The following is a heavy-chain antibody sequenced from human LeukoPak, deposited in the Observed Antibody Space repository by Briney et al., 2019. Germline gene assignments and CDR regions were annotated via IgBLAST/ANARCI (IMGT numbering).Heavy chain of an antibody. J-gene: IGHJ4*02. CDR3: ATAPLRRGSGYN. CDR1: GYTLSELS. D-gene: IGHD3-22*01. V-gene: IGHV1-24*01. Sequence: ASVKVSCKVSGYTLSELSMHWVRQAPGKGLEWMGGFDPEDGETIYAQKFQGRVTMTEDTSTDTAYMELSSLRSEDTAVYYCATAPLRRGSGYNWGQGTLVTVSS. CDR2: FDPEDGET.